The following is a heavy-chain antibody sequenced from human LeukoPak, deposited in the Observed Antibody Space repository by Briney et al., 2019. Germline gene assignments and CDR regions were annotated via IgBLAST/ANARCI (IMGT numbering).Heavy chain of an antibody. CDR1: GGSISSYY. J-gene: IGHJ6*03. Sequence: SETLSLTCTVSGGSISSYYWSWIRQPPGKGLEWIGYIYYSGSTNFNPSLKSRVTISVDTSKNQFSLTLSSVTAADTAVYYCARGILWGYHYDMDVWGKGTTVTVSS. V-gene: IGHV4-59*01. CDR3: ARGILWGYHYDMDV. D-gene: IGHD2-21*01. CDR2: IYYSGST.